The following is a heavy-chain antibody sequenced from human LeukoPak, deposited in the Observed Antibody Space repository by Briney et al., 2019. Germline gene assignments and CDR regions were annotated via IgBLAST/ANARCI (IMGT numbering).Heavy chain of an antibody. CDR2: IYPGDSDT. J-gene: IGHJ4*02. CDR3: ARRYFDFWSGYEFDY. V-gene: IGHV5-51*01. D-gene: IGHD3-3*01. Sequence: GESLKISCKGSGYSFTSYWIGWVRQMPGKGLEWMGIIYPGDSDTRYSPSFQGQVTISADKSISTAYLQWSSLKASDTAMYYCARRYFDFWSGYEFDYWGQGTLVTVSS. CDR1: GYSFTSYW.